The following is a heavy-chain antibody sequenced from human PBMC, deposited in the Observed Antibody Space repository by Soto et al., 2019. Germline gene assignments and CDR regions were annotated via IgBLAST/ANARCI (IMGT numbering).Heavy chain of an antibody. CDR3: ASLPGTELLDHDAFDI. CDR2: ISGSGGST. D-gene: IGHD1-26*01. CDR1: GFTFSSYV. Sequence: GGSLRLSCAASGFTFSSYVMSWVRQAPGKGLEWVSAISGSGGSTYYADSVKGRFTISRDNSKNTLYLQMNSLRAEDTAVYYCASLPGTELLDHDAFDIWGQGTMVTVSS. J-gene: IGHJ3*02. V-gene: IGHV3-23*01.